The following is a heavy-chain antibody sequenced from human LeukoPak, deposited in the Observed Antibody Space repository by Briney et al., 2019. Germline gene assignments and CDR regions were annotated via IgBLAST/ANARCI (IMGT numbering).Heavy chain of an antibody. CDR1: GFSFSSYA. D-gene: IGHD4/OR15-4a*01. V-gene: IGHV3-23*01. J-gene: IGHJ4*02. CDR3: ARGSAMVNDY. CDR2: VSDGGDST. Sequence: GGSLRLSCAASGFSFSSYAMNWVRHTPGKGLEWVSSVSDGGDSTYYADSVNGRFTISRDNAKNSPYLQMNSLRAEDTAVYYCARGSAMVNDYWGQGTLVTVSS.